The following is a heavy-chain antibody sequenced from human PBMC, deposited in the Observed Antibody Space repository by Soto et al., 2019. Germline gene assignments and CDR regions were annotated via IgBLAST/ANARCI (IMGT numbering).Heavy chain of an antibody. CDR3: ATTGYSSGWYDY. D-gene: IGHD6-19*01. CDR2: IYYSGST. V-gene: IGHV4-39*01. Sequence: QLQLQESGPGLVKPSETLSLTCTVSGGSISSSSYYWGWIRQPPGKGLEWIGSIYYSGSTYYNPSLKSRVTISVDTSKNQFSLKLSSVTAADTAVYYCATTGYSSGWYDYWGQGTLVTVSS. J-gene: IGHJ4*02. CDR1: GGSISSSSYY.